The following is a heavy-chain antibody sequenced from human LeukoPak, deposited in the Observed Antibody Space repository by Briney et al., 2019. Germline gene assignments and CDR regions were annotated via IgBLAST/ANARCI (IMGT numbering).Heavy chain of an antibody. CDR1: GYTFTGYY. J-gene: IGHJ4*02. D-gene: IGHD3-22*01. V-gene: IGHV1-2*02. CDR3: ARAHYYDSSGYYY. CDR2: INPNSGGT. Sequence: ASVKVSCKASGYTFTGYYMHWVRQAPGQGLEWMGWINPNSGGTNYAQKFQGRVTMTRDTSISTAYMELSRLRSDDTAVYYCARAHYYDSSGYYYWGQGTLVTVSS.